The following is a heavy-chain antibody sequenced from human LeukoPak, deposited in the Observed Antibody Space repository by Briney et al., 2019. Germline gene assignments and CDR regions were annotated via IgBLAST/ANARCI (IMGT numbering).Heavy chain of an antibody. CDR2: LHESGST. J-gene: IGHJ4*02. D-gene: IGHD5-24*01. CDR1: GGSITGSF. CDR3: TTGGGWLTDY. Sequence: SETLSLTCTVSGGSITGSFWGWFRQSPGTGLEWIGFLHESGSTIYNASLKGRASISADTSRSQFSLRLTSVTAADTAVYFCTTGGGWLTDYWGRGTLVTVSS. V-gene: IGHV4-59*01.